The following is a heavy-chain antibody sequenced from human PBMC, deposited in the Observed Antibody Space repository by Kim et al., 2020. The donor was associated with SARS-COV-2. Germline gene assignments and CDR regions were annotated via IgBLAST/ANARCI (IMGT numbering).Heavy chain of an antibody. CDR1: GGSISSYY. CDR2: IYYSGST. D-gene: IGHD3-22*01. J-gene: IGHJ6*02. Sequence: SETLSLTCTVSGGSISSYYWSWIRQPPGKGLEWIGYIYYSGSTNYNPSLKSRVTISVDTSKNQFSLKLSSVTAADTAVYYCAREGAVSSGYYYAAGYYGMDVWGQETTVTVSS. V-gene: IGHV4-59*13. CDR3: AREGAVSSGYYYAAGYYGMDV.